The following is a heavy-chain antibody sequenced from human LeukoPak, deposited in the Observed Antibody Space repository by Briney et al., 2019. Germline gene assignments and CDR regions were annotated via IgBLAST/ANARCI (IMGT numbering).Heavy chain of an antibody. D-gene: IGHD2-2*01. J-gene: IGHJ4*02. CDR3: ARSAAVVPAATGALEDY. V-gene: IGHV3-21*01. Sequence: GGSLRHSCAASGFTFSSYSMNWVRQAPGKGLEWVSSISSSSSYIYYADSVKGRFTISRDNAKNSLYLQMNSLRAEDTAVYYCARSAAVVPAATGALEDYWGQGTLVTVSS. CDR2: ISSSSSYI. CDR1: GFTFSSYS.